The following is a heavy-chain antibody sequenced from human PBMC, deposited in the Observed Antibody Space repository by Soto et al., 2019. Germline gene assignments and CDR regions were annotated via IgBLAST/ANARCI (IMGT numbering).Heavy chain of an antibody. CDR1: GYNIITYG. CDR2: ISGYNGNT. V-gene: IGHV1-18*01. Sequence: QVHLEQSGPEVKRPGASVKVSCRASGYNIITYGISWVRQAPGQAPEWMGWISGYNGNTNYPPNCQGRVSMTIDIFTTTTSIELRSLRSDDTAVYYCARGPSLPYIVGALTFDFWGQGTPVTVSS. CDR3: ARGPSLPYIVGALTFDF. J-gene: IGHJ4*02. D-gene: IGHD1-26*01.